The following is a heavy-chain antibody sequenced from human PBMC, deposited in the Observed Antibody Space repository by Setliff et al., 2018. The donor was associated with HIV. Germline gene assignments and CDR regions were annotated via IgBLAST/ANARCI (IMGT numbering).Heavy chain of an antibody. J-gene: IGHJ3*02. V-gene: IGHV5-51*01. CDR1: GYSFSNHW. CDR3: ASGPRAFDI. Sequence: PGESLKISCKGSGYSFSNHWICWMRQMPGKGLEGMGIIYPGYSDTRYSPSFQGQVTISAEKSISTAYLQWSSLKASDTAIYYCASGPRAFDIWGRGTMVTVSS. CDR2: IYPGYSDT.